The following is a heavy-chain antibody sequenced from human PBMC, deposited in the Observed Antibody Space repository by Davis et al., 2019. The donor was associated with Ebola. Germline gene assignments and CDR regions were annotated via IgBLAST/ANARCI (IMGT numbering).Heavy chain of an antibody. CDR1: GFTFDDYA. Sequence: PGGSLRLSCAASGFTFDDYAMHWVRQAPGKGLEWVAMISYDGSKGYYVDSVRGRFTISRDNAKNSLYLQMKSLRAEDTAVYYCARVAGYSSGWNYWGQGTLVTVSS. CDR2: ISYDGSKG. J-gene: IGHJ4*02. CDR3: ARVAGYSSGWNY. V-gene: IGHV3-30*03. D-gene: IGHD6-19*01.